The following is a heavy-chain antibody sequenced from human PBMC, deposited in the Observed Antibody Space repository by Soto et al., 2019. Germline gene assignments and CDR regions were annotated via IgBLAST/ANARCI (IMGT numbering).Heavy chain of an antibody. V-gene: IGHV1-2*02. J-gene: IGHJ3*02. CDR1: GYTFTGNY. CDR2: INPNSGGT. Sequence: QVQLVQSGAEVKKPGASVTVSCKASGYTFTGNYMHWVRQAPGQGLEWMGWINPNSGGTNYAQKFQGRVTVTRDTSISTAYMELSRLRSDDPAVYYCARDGDSSSPFDIWGQGTMVTVSS. D-gene: IGHD6-6*01. CDR3: ARDGDSSSPFDI.